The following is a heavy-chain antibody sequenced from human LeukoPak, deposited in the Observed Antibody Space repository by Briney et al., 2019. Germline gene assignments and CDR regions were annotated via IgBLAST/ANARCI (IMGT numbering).Heavy chain of an antibody. Sequence: GGSLSLSCAASGFPFIDYYMSWIRQAPGKGLEWVSYISSSGSTIYYADSVKGRFTISRDNAKNSLYLQMNSLRAEDTAVYYCARYGYSYGWDYYYYMDVWGKGTTVTVSS. CDR2: ISSSGSTI. D-gene: IGHD5-18*01. V-gene: IGHV3-11*04. CDR3: ARYGYSYGWDYYYYMDV. J-gene: IGHJ6*03. CDR1: GFPFIDYY.